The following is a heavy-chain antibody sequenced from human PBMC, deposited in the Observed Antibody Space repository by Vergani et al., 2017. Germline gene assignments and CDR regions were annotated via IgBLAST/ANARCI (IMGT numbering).Heavy chain of an antibody. CDR2: IYTSGST. D-gene: IGHD4-11*01. V-gene: IGHV4-61*02. CDR1: GGSISSGSYY. Sequence: QVQLQESGPGLVKPSQTLSLTCTVSGGSISSGSYYWSWIRQPAGKGLEWIGRIYTSGSTNYNPSLKSRVTISVDTSKNQFSLKLSSVTAADTAVYYCARLSYLYPMTTVTRGYFDYWGQGTLVTVSS. CDR3: ARLSYLYPMTTVTRGYFDY. J-gene: IGHJ4*02.